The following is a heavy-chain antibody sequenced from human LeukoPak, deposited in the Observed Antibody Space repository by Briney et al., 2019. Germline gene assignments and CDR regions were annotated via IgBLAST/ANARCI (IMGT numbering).Heavy chain of an antibody. V-gene: IGHV3-23*01. J-gene: IGHJ4*02. D-gene: IGHD2-2*01. CDR2: ISGSGGST. Sequence: GGSLRLSCAASGFTFSSYAMSCVRQAPGKGLEWVSAISGSGGSTYYADSVKGRFTISRDNSKNTLYLQMNSLTAEDTAVHYCGIEAVPDGDYWGQGTLVTVSS. CDR1: GFTFSSYA. CDR3: GIEAVPDGDY.